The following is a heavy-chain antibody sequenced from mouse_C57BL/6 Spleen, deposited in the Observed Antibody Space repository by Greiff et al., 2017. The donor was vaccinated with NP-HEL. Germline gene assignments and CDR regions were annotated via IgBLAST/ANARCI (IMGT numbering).Heavy chain of an antibody. D-gene: IGHD1-1*01. Sequence: VQVVESGPELVKPGASVKISCKASGYAFSSSWMNWVKQRPGKGLEWIGRIYPGDGDTNYNGKFKGKATLTADKSSSTAYMQLSSLTSEDSAVYFCVYGPYYFDYWGQGTTLTVSS. CDR2: IYPGDGDT. CDR3: VYGPYYFDY. CDR1: GYAFSSSW. V-gene: IGHV1-82*01. J-gene: IGHJ2*01.